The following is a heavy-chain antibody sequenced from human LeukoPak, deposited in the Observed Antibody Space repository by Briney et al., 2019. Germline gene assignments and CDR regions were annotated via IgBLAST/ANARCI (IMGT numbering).Heavy chain of an antibody. V-gene: IGHV3-64D*06. D-gene: IGHD6-19*01. CDR3: VKDLWYYSSGWFDY. CDR1: GFTFSSYA. CDR2: ISSNGGST. Sequence: GGSLRLSCSASGFTFSSYAMHWVRQAPGKGLEYVSAISSNGGSTYYADSVKGRFTISRDNSKNTLYLQMSSLRAEDTAVYYCVKDLWYYSSGWFDYWGQGTLSPSPQ. J-gene: IGHJ4*02.